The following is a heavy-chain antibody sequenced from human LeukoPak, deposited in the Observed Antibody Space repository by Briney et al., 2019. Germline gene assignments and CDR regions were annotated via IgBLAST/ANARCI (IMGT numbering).Heavy chain of an antibody. V-gene: IGHV3-33*01. CDR1: GFTFSSKG. Sequence: GGSLRLSCEASGFTFSSKGMHWVRQAPGKGLEWVAVIWYEGSSKYYADSVKGRFTISRDNSKNTLYLQMTSLRAEDTAVYYCAREARYESSGYYFDFWGQGTQVTVSS. CDR2: IWYEGSSK. J-gene: IGHJ4*02. CDR3: AREARYESSGYYFDF. D-gene: IGHD3-22*01.